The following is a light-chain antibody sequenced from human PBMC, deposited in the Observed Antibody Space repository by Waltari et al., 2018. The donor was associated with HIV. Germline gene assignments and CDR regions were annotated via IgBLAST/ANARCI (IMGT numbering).Light chain of an antibody. J-gene: IGLJ1*01. CDR1: ALPNQY. CDR2: KDS. Sequence: SYELTQPPSVSVSPGQTARITCSGDALPNQYAYWYQQKPGQAPVLVIYKDSERPSGIPERFSGSSSGTTVTLTISGVQAEDEADYFCQSADSSGTYLYVLGTGTKVTVL. V-gene: IGLV3-25*03. CDR3: QSADSSGTYLYV.